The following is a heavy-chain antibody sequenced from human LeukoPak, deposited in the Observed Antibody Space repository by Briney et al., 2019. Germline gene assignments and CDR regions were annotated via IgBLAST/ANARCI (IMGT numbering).Heavy chain of an antibody. Sequence: SVKVSCKAAGGTFSSYAFSWVRQAPGQGLEWMGGIIPILGIANYAQKFQGRVTITADKSTSTAYMELSSLRSEDTAVYYCARRWELPDYYYYGMDVWGQGTTVTVSS. CDR1: GGTFSSYA. CDR3: ARRWELPDYYYYGMDV. D-gene: IGHD1-26*01. CDR2: IIPILGIA. V-gene: IGHV1-69*04. J-gene: IGHJ6*02.